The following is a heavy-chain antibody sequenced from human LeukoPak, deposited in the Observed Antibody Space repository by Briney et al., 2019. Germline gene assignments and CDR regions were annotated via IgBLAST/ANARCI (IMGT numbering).Heavy chain of an antibody. D-gene: IGHD4-11*01. CDR2: IYYSGST. V-gene: IGHV4-39*01. Sequence: SETLSLTCTVSGGSISSSSYYWGWIRQPPGKGLEWIGRIYYSGSTHYNPSLKSRVTISVDMSKNHFSLKLSSVTAADTAVYYCARHTYDYSNYVSYYYMDVWGKGTTVTVSS. CDR1: GGSISSSSYY. CDR3: ARHTYDYSNYVSYYYMDV. J-gene: IGHJ6*03.